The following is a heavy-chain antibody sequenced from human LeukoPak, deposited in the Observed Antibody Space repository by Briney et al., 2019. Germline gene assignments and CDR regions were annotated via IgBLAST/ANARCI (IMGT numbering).Heavy chain of an antibody. CDR3: ARQFEQWLVPGEFDY. J-gene: IGHJ4*02. CDR2: TYHSGST. Sequence: SETLSLTXAVSGYSISSGYYWGWIRQPPGKGLEWIGSTYHSGSTYYNPSLKSRVTISVDTSKNQFSLKLSSVTAADTAVYYCARQFEQWLVPGEFDYWGQGTLVTVSS. CDR1: GYSISSGYY. V-gene: IGHV4-38-2*01. D-gene: IGHD6-19*01.